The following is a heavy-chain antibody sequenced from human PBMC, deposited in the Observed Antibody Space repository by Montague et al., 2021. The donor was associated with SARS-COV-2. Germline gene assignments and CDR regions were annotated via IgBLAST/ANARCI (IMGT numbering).Heavy chain of an antibody. D-gene: IGHD6-13*01. CDR1: GGSISSSSYY. CDR2: IYYSGST. Sequence: SETLSLTCTVSGGSISSSSYYWSWIRQPPGKGLEWIGSIYYSGSTYYNPSLKSRITMSIDTSENQFSLKLSAVTAADTAVYYCARDLKVSYYIAAADAYDYWGQGTLVTVSS. J-gene: IGHJ4*02. V-gene: IGHV4-39*02. CDR3: ARDLKVSYYIAAADAYDY.